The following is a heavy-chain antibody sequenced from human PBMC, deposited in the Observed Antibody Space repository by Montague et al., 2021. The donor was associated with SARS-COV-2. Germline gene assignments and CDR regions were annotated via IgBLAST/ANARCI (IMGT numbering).Heavy chain of an antibody. CDR2: IRGNGGSA. CDR1: GFTFSSYA. J-gene: IGHJ4*02. Sequence: ETLSLTCSASGFTFSSYAMSWVRQAPGKGLEWVSGIRGNGGSAYYADSVKGRFTISRDNPKNTLYLQMNSLRAEDTAVHYCARLDIMTAYPYEYWGQGTLVTVSS. CDR3: ARLDIMTAYPYEY. V-gene: IGHV3-23*01. D-gene: IGHD3-9*01.